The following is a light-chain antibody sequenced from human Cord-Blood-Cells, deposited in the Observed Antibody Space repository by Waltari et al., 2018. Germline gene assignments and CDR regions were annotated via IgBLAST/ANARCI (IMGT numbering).Light chain of an antibody. J-gene: IGKJ1*01. CDR3: QQYGSSPKT. CDR1: QSVSSSY. Sequence: EIVLTQSPGTLSLSPGERATLSFRASQSVSSSYLAWYQQKPGQAPRRLSYGASSRATGIPDRFSGSGSGTDFTLTISRLEPEDFAVYYCQQYGSSPKTFGQGTKVEIK. V-gene: IGKV3-20*01. CDR2: GAS.